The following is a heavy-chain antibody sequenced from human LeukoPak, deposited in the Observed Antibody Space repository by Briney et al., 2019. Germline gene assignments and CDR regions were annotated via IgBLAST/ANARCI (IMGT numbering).Heavy chain of an antibody. CDR1: GFTFSSYW. D-gene: IGHD6-19*01. V-gene: IGHV3-7*01. J-gene: IGHJ4*02. CDR2: IKQDGSEK. Sequence: QPGGSLRLSCAASGFTFSSYWMSWVRQAPGKGLEWVAKIKQDGSEKYYVDSVKGRFTISRDNAKNSLYLQMNSLRAEDTAVYYCARDRTTYSSGWFDYWGQGTLVTVSS. CDR3: ARDRTTYSSGWFDY.